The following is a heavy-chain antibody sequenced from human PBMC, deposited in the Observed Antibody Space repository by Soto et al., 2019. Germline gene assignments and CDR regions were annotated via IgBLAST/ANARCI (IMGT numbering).Heavy chain of an antibody. Sequence: SGGSLRLSCAASGFTFSTYAMSWVRQAPGKGPQWLSALSGSGGTTYCADSVKGRFTISRDNSKNTLYLQMNSLRAEDTAVYYCAKDLVGATSYWGQGTLVTVSS. J-gene: IGHJ4*02. D-gene: IGHD1-26*01. CDR3: AKDLVGATSY. CDR1: GFTFSTYA. V-gene: IGHV3-23*01. CDR2: LSGSGGTT.